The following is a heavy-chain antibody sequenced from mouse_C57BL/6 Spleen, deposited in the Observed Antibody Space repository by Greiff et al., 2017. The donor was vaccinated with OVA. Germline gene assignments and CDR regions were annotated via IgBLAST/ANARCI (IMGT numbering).Heavy chain of an antibody. V-gene: IGHV1-80*01. Sequence: QVQLQQSGAELVKPGASVKISCKASGYAFSSYWMNWVKQRPGKGLEWIGQIYPGDGDTNYNGKFKGKATLTADKSSSTAYMQLSSLTSEDSAVYFCARLEYYGSSPFDYWGQGTTLTVSS. CDR1: GYAFSSYW. D-gene: IGHD1-1*01. J-gene: IGHJ2*01. CDR3: ARLEYYGSSPFDY. CDR2: IYPGDGDT.